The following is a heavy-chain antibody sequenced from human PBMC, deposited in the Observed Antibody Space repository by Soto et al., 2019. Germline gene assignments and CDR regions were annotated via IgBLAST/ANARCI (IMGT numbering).Heavy chain of an antibody. CDR2: IKSKTDGGTT. D-gene: IGHD3-3*01. Sequence: GGSLRLSCAASGFTFSTAWMNWVRQAPGKGLEWVGRIKSKTDGGTTDYAAPVKGRFTISRDDSKNTLYLQMNSLKTEDTAVYYCTTCGVDYDFWSGYYIDYWGQGTLVTVSS. CDR1: GFTFSTAW. CDR3: TTCGVDYDFWSGYYIDY. V-gene: IGHV3-15*07. J-gene: IGHJ4*02.